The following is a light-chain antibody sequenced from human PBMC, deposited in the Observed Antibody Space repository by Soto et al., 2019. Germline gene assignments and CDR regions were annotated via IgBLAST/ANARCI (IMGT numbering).Light chain of an antibody. CDR3: QQYGSSPRT. V-gene: IGKV3-20*01. CDR2: GAS. CDR1: QSVSSSY. J-gene: IGKJ1*01. Sequence: EIVLTQSPGTLSLSPGERATLSCRASQSVSSSYLAWYQQKPGQAPRLLIYGASSRATGIPDRFSGSGSGTDFTLNISRLEHDDVAVYYCQQYGSSPRTFGQGTKVEIK.